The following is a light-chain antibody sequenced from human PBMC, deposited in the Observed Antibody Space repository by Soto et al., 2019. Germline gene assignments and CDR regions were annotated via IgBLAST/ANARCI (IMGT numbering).Light chain of an antibody. J-gene: IGKJ1*01. CDR1: QSISSY. CDR2: AAS. CDR3: QQTYITRT. V-gene: IGKV1-39*01. Sequence: DIPMTQSPSSLSASVGDRVTITCRASQSISSYLNWYQRKPGKAPRLLIYAASSLQGGVPSRFSGSGSGTDFTLTINSLQPEDFATYYCQQTYITRTFGQGTKVEVK.